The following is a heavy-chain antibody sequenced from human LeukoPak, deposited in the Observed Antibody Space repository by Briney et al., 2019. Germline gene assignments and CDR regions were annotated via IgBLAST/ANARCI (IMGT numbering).Heavy chain of an antibody. D-gene: IGHD1-26*01. CDR1: GGSISSYY. Sequence: SETLSLTCTVSGGSISSYYWSWIRQPPGKGLEWIGYIYYSGSTSYNPSLKSRVTISVDTSKNQFSLKLSSVTAADTAVYYCARRHMRGSGGFDPWGQGTLVTVSS. V-gene: IGHV4-59*08. CDR2: IYYSGST. J-gene: IGHJ5*02. CDR3: ARRHMRGSGGFDP.